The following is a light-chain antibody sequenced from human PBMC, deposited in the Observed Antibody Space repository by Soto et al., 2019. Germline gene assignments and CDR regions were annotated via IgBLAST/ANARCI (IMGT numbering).Light chain of an antibody. CDR3: QQADSFPIT. CDR1: QAISTW. CDR2: SAS. V-gene: IGKV1-12*01. Sequence: DLQMTQSPSSVSASVGDRVTITCRASQAISTWLDWYQQKPGKAPKLLVYSASSLQTGVPSRFSGGASGTDFTLTISSLQPEDFATYYCQQADSFPITFGQGTRLEIK. J-gene: IGKJ5*01.